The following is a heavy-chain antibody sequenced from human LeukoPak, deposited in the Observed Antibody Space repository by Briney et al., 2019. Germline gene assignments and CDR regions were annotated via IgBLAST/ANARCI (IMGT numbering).Heavy chain of an antibody. CDR1: GGSISSGDYY. CDR2: IYYSGST. Sequence: PSETLSLTCTVSGGSISSGDYYWSWIRQPPGKGLEWIGYIYYSGSTYYNPSLKSRVTISVDTSKNQFSLKLSSVTAADTAVYYCARGPPYYDILTGYRYYFDYWGQGTLVTVSS. D-gene: IGHD3-9*01. J-gene: IGHJ4*02. CDR3: ARGPPYYDILTGYRYYFDY. V-gene: IGHV4-30-4*02.